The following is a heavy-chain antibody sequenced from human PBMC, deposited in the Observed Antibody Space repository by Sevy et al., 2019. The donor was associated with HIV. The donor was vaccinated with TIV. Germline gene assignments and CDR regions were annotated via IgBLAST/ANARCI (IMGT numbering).Heavy chain of an antibody. V-gene: IGHV3-66*01. CDR2: IYSGGTT. D-gene: IGHD6-19*01. Sequence: WGSLRLSCAASGFTVSTYYMSWVRQAPGKGLEWVSVIYSGGTTFYADSVKVRFTISRDNSKNTLYLQMNSLRVEDTAVYYCARMGSSGWYAGYWGQGTLVTVSS. CDR1: GFTVSTYY. J-gene: IGHJ4*02. CDR3: ARMGSSGWYAGY.